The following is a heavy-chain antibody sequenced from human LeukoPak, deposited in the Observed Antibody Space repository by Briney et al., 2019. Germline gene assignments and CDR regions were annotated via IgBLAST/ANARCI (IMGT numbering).Heavy chain of an antibody. D-gene: IGHD6-19*01. CDR3: ARQLVAVAVVY. J-gene: IGHJ4*02. CDR2: INYRGHT. CDR1: GGSISGSSYH. Sequence: PSETLSLTCTVSGGSISGSSYHWGWIRQPPGKGLEWIGSINYRGHTYYNPSLESRVTISVDTSKNQFSLKLSSVTAADTAVYYCARQLVAVAVVYWGQGTLVTVSS. V-gene: IGHV4-39*01.